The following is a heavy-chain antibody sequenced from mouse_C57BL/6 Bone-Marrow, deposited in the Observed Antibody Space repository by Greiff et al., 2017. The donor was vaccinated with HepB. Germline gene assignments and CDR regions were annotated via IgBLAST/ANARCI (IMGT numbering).Heavy chain of an antibody. D-gene: IGHD1-1*02. Sequence: VKLVESGAELVRPGTSVKMSCKASGYTFTNYWIGWAKQRPGHGLEWIGDIYPGGGYTNYNEKFKGKATLTADKSSSTAYMQFSSLTSEDSAIYYCARCRVAYYFDDWGQGTTLTVSS. CDR3: ARCRVAYYFDD. J-gene: IGHJ2*01. V-gene: IGHV1-63*01. CDR2: IYPGGGYT. CDR1: GYTFTNYW.